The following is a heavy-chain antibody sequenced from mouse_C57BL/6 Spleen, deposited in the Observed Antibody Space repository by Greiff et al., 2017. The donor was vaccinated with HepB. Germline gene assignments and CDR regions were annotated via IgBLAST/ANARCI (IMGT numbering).Heavy chain of an antibody. CDR2: IYPGDGDT. D-gene: IGHD2-1*01. Sequence: QVQLQQSGAELVKPGASVKISCKASGYAFSSYWMNWVKQRPGKGLEWIGQIYPGDGDTNYNGKFKGKATLTADKSSSTAYMQLSSLTSEDSAVYFCARSLIYYPLDYWGQGTTLTVSS. V-gene: IGHV1-80*01. J-gene: IGHJ2*01. CDR1: GYAFSSYW. CDR3: ARSLIYYPLDY.